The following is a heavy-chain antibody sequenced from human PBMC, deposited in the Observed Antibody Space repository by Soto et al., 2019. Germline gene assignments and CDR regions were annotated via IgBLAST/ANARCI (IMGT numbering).Heavy chain of an antibody. CDR2: IYYAGTT. CDR1: GGSFSPNY. CDR3: ARLGAYYQSLDP. V-gene: IGHV4-59*08. J-gene: IGHJ5*02. Sequence: QVQLQESGPGLVKASETLSLTCTVSGGSFSPNYWAWIRQPPWRGLEWIGYIYYAGTTSYNPSLKSRLTISLETSKSQISLRLSSVTAADTAVYYCARLGAYYQSLDPWGPGTLVTVSS. D-gene: IGHD2-21*01.